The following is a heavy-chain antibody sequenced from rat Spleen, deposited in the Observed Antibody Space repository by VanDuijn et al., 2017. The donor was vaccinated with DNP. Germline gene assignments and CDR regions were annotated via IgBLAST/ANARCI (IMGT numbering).Heavy chain of an antibody. V-gene: IGHV5-7*01. CDR1: GFTFSDYN. Sequence: EVHLVESGGGLVQPGRSLTLSCAASGFTFSDYNMAWVRQAPKKGLEWVATIFYDGSNTYYRDSVKGRFTISRDNAKSTLYLQMDGLRSEDTATYYCTRQGGLGDFDYWDQGVMVTVSS. D-gene: IGHD5-1*01. CDR3: TRQGGLGDFDY. J-gene: IGHJ2*01. CDR2: IFYDGSNT.